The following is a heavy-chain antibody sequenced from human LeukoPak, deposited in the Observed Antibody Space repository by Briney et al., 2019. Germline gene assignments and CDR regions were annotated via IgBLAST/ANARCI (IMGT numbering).Heavy chain of an antibody. D-gene: IGHD2-2*01. Sequence: ASVKVSCKASGGTFSSYAISWVRQAPGQGLEWMGGIIPIFGTANYAQKFQGRVTITTDESTSTAYMELSSLRSEDTAVYYCASWCSSTSCYFGLDPWGQGTLVTVSS. V-gene: IGHV1-69*05. CDR3: ASWCSSTSCYFGLDP. CDR2: IIPIFGTA. CDR1: GGTFSSYA. J-gene: IGHJ5*02.